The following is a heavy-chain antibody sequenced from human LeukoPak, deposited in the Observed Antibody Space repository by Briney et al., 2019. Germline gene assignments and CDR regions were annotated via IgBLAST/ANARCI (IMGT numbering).Heavy chain of an antibody. CDR1: GFTFTSYA. V-gene: IGHV3-23*01. CDR3: ASGREGYNTAFCY. D-gene: IGHD5-24*01. CDR2: ISGSGGSP. Sequence: GGSLRPSCAASGFTFTSYAMNWVRQAPGRGLEWVSAISGSGGSPYYADSVKGRFTISRDNSKSTLYLQMNSLRAEDTAVYYCASGREGYNTAFCYWGQGTLLTVSS. J-gene: IGHJ4*02.